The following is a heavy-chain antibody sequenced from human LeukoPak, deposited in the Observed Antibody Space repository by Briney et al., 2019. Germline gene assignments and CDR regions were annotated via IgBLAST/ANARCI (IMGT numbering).Heavy chain of an antibody. Sequence: SETLSLTCTVSGGSISSGGYYWSWIRQHPGKGLEWIGYIYYSGSTYYNPSLKSRVTISVDTSKNQFSLKLSSVTAADTAVYYCAREVADYDSSGYYSRGDWFDPWGQGTLVTVSS. CDR2: IYYSGST. CDR3: AREVADYDSSGYYSRGDWFDP. V-gene: IGHV4-31*03. CDR1: GGSISSGGYY. D-gene: IGHD3-22*01. J-gene: IGHJ5*02.